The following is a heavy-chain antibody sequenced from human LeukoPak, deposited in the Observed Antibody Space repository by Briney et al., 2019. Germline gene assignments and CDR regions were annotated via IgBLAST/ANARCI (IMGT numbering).Heavy chain of an antibody. J-gene: IGHJ4*02. CDR3: ARELLDSGDY. D-gene: IGHD3-10*01. CDR2: ISSSSSYI. V-gene: IGHV3-21*01. Sequence: GGSLRLSCAASGFTFSSYSMNWVRQAPGKGLEWVSSISSSSSYIYYADSVKGRFTISRDNSKNTLYLQMNSLRAEDTAVYYCARELLDSGDYWGQGTLVTVSS. CDR1: GFTFSSYS.